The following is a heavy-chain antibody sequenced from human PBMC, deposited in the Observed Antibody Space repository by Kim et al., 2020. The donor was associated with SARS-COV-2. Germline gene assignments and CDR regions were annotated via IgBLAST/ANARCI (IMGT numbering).Heavy chain of an antibody. CDR3: ARHRVVGGTSRLFEY. D-gene: IGHD1-26*01. Sequence: SETLSLTCTVSSGSFINTAYYWGWIRQPPGKGLEWIGCIIYSGNTYYNSSLKSRVTMSVDTSKNQFSLKLSSVTAADTAVYYCARHRVVGGTSRLFEYWGQGTLVTVSS. V-gene: IGHV4-39*01. CDR1: SGSFINTAYY. J-gene: IGHJ4*02. CDR2: IIYSGNT.